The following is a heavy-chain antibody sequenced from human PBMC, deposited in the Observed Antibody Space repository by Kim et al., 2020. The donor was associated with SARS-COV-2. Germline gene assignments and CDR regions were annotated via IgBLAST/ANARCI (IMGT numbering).Heavy chain of an antibody. CDR1: GGSISSGGYS. J-gene: IGHJ4*02. CDR2: IYHSGST. CDR3: AGSVGANPYYFDY. Sequence: SETLSLTCAVSGGSISSGGYSWSWIRQPPGKGLEWIGYIYHSGSTYYNPSLKSRVTISVDRSKNQFSLKLSSVTSADTAVYYCAGSVGANPYYFDYWGQG. V-gene: IGHV4-30-2*01. D-gene: IGHD1-26*01.